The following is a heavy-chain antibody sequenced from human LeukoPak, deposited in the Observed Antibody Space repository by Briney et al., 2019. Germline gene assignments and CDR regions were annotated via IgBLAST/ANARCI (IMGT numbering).Heavy chain of an antibody. Sequence: PGGSLRLSCAASGFTFSTYWMHWVRQAPGKGLVLVSQISTDGSGTNYADSVKGRFTISRDNAKNKAYLQMNSLRAEDTAVYYCARGGVDGYNWKLDYWGQGTLVTVSS. CDR1: GFTFSTYW. CDR2: ISTDGSGT. V-gene: IGHV3-74*01. J-gene: IGHJ4*02. D-gene: IGHD5-24*01. CDR3: ARGGVDGYNWKLDY.